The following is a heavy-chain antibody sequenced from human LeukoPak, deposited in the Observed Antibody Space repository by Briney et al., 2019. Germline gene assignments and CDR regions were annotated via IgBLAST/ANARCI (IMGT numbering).Heavy chain of an antibody. Sequence: GGSLRLSCAASGFTVSNNYMSWVRQGPGKGLEWVSLIDSGGGAHYADSVKGRFTISRDNAKNTLYLQMNSLRAEDTAVYYCARDRAMVRGVMDYYYGMDVWGQGTTVTVSS. V-gene: IGHV3-66*01. CDR3: ARDRAMVRGVMDYYYGMDV. D-gene: IGHD3-10*01. J-gene: IGHJ6*02. CDR1: GFTVSNNY. CDR2: IDSGGGA.